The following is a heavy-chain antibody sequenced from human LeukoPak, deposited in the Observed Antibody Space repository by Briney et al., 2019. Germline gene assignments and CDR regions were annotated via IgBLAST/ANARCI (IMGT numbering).Heavy chain of an antibody. D-gene: IGHD4-17*01. Sequence: GSLRLSCSASGFIFSPYAMHWVRQAPGKGLEYVSSISSEGKTTYYADSVKGRFTISRDNSKNTLYLQMSSLRPEDTAVYYCVKDSGEDYGDYVVGIFDYWGQGTLVTVSS. V-gene: IGHV3-64D*06. CDR2: ISSEGKTT. CDR1: GFIFSPYA. CDR3: VKDSGEDYGDYVVGIFDY. J-gene: IGHJ4*02.